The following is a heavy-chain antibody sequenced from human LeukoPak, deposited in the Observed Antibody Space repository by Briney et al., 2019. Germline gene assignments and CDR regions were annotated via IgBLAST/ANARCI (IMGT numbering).Heavy chain of an antibody. Sequence: SETLSLTCTVSGGSISSGSYYWSWIRQPAGKGLEWIGRIYTSGSTNYNPSLKSRVTISVDTSKNQFSLKLSSVTAADTAVYYCARGTMIYFDYWGQGTLVTVSS. CDR2: IYTSGST. D-gene: IGHD3-22*01. CDR3: ARGTMIYFDY. V-gene: IGHV4-61*02. J-gene: IGHJ4*02. CDR1: GGSISSGSYY.